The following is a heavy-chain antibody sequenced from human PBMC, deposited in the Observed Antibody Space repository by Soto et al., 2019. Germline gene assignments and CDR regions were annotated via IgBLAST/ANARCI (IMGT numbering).Heavy chain of an antibody. V-gene: IGHV4-4*02. CDR3: ARAMGDGYIACDY. J-gene: IGHJ4*02. Sequence: QVQLQESGPGLVKPSGTLSLTCAVSGGSISSSNWWSWVRQPPGKGLEWIGEIYHSGSTNYNPSLTSRVTISVDKSTNPFSLKLSSVTAADTAVYYCARAMGDGYIACDYWGQGTLVTVSS. CDR2: IYHSGST. CDR1: GGSISSSNW. D-gene: IGHD5-12*01.